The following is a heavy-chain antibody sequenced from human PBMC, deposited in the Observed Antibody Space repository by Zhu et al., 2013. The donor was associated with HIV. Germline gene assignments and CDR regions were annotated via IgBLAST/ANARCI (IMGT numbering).Heavy chain of an antibody. CDR2: ISAYNGNT. V-gene: IGHV1-18*01. D-gene: IGHD2-2*01. CDR1: GYTFTSYG. CDR3: ARTYRGYCSSTSCGVWFDP. J-gene: IGHJ5*02. Sequence: QVQLVQSGAEVKKPGASVKVSCKASGYTFTSYGISWVRQAPGQGLEWMGWISAYNGNTNYAQKLQGRVTMTTDTSTSTAYMELRSLRSDDTAVYYCARTYRGYCSSTSCGVWFDPWGQGTLVTVSS.